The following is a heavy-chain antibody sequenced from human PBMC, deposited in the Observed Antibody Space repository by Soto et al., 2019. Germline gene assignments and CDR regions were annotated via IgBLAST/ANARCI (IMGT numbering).Heavy chain of an antibody. Sequence: EVQLVESGGGLVKPGGSLRLSCAVSGFTFNKVWMNWVRQAPGKGLEWVGRIKSKIDGGTTDYAAAVKGRFTITRDYSKDTLYLQMNSLKNDCTAADFCTRGTDDLLYWGQGTLVTVSS. V-gene: IGHV3-15*07. D-gene: IGHD1-1*01. CDR1: GFTFNKVW. CDR3: TRGTDDLLY. J-gene: IGHJ4*02. CDR2: IKSKIDGGTT.